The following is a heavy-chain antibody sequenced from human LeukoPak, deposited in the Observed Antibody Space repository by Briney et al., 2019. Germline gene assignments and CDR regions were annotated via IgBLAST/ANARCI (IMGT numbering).Heavy chain of an antibody. D-gene: IGHD3-3*01. Sequence: PGGSLRLSCAASGFTFSSYAMSWVRQAPGKGLEWVSAISGSGGSTYYADSVKGRFTISRDNSKNTLYLQMNSLRAEDTAVYYCARCYDFWSGPDYWGQGTLVTVSS. CDR2: ISGSGGST. V-gene: IGHV3-23*01. J-gene: IGHJ4*02. CDR1: GFTFSSYA. CDR3: ARCYDFWSGPDY.